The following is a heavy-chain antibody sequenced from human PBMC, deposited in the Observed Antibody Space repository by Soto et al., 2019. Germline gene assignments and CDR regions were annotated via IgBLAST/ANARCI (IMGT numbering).Heavy chain of an antibody. D-gene: IGHD5-12*01. CDR3: ARDLGSGYDAGDY. J-gene: IGHJ4*02. CDR2: IISIFGKP. CDR1: GGTFNSYV. V-gene: IGHV1-69*12. Sequence: QVQLVQSGAEVKKPGSSVKVSCKASGGTFNSYVFNWVRQAPGQGLEWMGGIISIFGKPNYGQKFQGRVTITADESTSTGFMELSSLTSEATAIYYCARDLGSGYDAGDYWGQGTLVTVSS.